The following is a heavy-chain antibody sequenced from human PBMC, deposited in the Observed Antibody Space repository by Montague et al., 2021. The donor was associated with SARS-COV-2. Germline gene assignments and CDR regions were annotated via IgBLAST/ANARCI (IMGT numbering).Heavy chain of an antibody. CDR3: ARVPYRLLFVPRYYGMDV. V-gene: IGHV4-34*01. Sequence: SETRARTGEGEGGAGSGYYWSWIRQPPGEGLEWIAEISHSGSTSYNPSLKSRVTISVDTSKNQFSLKLSSATAADTAVYYCARVPYRLLFVPRYYGMDVWGQGTTVTVSS. CDR2: ISHSGST. D-gene: IGHD2-2*01. CDR1: GGAGSGYY. J-gene: IGHJ6*02.